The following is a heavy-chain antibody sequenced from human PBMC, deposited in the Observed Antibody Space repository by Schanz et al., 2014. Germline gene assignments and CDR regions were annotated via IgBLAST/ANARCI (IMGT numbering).Heavy chain of an antibody. CDR3: AAHETLSTTACYPS. D-gene: IGHD2-2*01. CDR2: IKPDGSEK. V-gene: IGHV3-7*03. Sequence: HLVESGGGLIQPGGSLRLSCAASGFTFSNTWMSWVRQAPGKGLEWVAKIKPDGSEKLYVDSVKGRFTISRDNAKNSLYLQMTGLRAEDTAVYYCAAHETLSTTACYPSWGQGTLVAVSS. J-gene: IGHJ4*02. CDR1: GFTFSNTW.